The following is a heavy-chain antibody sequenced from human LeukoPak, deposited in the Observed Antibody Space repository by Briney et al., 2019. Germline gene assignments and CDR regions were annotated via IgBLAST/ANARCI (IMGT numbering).Heavy chain of an antibody. V-gene: IGHV3-30-3*01. D-gene: IGHD5-12*01. J-gene: IGHJ4*02. CDR1: GFTFSSYA. CDR3: ARESFTYWLEYYFDY. CDR2: ISYDGSNK. Sequence: GGSLRLSCAASGFTFSSYAMHWVRQAPGKGLEWVAVISYDGSNKYYADSVKGRFTISGDNSKNTLYLQMNSLRAEDTAVYYCARESFTYWLEYYFDYWGQGTLVTVSS.